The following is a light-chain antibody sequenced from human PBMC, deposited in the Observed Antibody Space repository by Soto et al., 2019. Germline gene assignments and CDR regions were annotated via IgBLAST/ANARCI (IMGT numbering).Light chain of an antibody. V-gene: IGKV3-15*01. CDR3: QQYQDWPRT. Sequence: EIVMTQSPATLSVSPGERATLSCRASETVKFNLAWYQQRPGQAPRLLIYEVSTRATYIPARFSGRGSRTEFTLTISSLQAEDSAVYYCQQYQDWPRTFGQGTKVDIK. J-gene: IGKJ1*01. CDR2: EVS. CDR1: ETVKFN.